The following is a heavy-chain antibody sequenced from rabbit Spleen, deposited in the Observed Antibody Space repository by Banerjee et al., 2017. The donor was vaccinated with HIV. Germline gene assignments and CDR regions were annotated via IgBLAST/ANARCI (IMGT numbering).Heavy chain of an antibody. V-gene: IGHV1S40*01. CDR2: IYSGSSGST. CDR3: ARDLVAVIGWNFSL. Sequence: QSLEESGGDLVKPGASLTLTCTASGFSFSSSYYICWVRQAPGKGLEWIGCIYSGSSGSTYYASWAKGRFTISKTSSTTVTLQMTSLTAADTATYFCARDLVAVIGWNFSLWGPGTLVTVS. CDR1: GFSFSSSYY. J-gene: IGHJ4*01. D-gene: IGHD1-1*01.